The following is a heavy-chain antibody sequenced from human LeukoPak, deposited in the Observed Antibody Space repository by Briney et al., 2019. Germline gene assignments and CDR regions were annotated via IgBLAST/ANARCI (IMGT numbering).Heavy chain of an antibody. CDR1: GYSISSGYL. J-gene: IGHJ4*02. CDR3: ASEYYYDTSGYYSLAY. CDR2: IDGSGSS. V-gene: IGHV4-38-2*02. Sequence: PSETLSLTCTVSGYSISSGYLWGWIRQPPGKGLEWIGSIDGSGSSYYNPSLKSRITMSVDTSKNLFSLKLSSVTAADTAVYYCASEYYYDTSGYYSLAYWGQGTLVTVSS. D-gene: IGHD3-22*01.